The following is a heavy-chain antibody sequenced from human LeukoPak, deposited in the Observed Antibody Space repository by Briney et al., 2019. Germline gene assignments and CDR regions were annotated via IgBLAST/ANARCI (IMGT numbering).Heavy chain of an antibody. V-gene: IGHV4-34*01. CDR2: INHSGST. Sequence: SETLSLTCAVYGGSFSGYYWSWIRQPPGKGLEWIGEINHSGSTNYNPSLKSRVTISVDTSKNQFSLKLSSVTAADTAVYYCARGGDCSSTSCYGYYYYMDVWGKGTTVTVSS. D-gene: IGHD2-2*01. J-gene: IGHJ6*03. CDR3: ARGGDCSSTSCYGYYYYMDV. CDR1: GGSFSGYY.